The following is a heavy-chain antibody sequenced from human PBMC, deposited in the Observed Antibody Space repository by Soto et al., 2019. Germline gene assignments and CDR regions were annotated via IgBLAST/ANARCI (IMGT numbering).Heavy chain of an antibody. CDR3: AKHRVHGDYGQFDS. J-gene: IGHJ4*02. D-gene: IGHD4-17*01. Sequence: QVQLVESGGGVVQPGRSLRLSCEASGFSFSTYGMHWVRQAPGRGLEWVAVILTDASRKYYADSVKGRVTISRDNSENTVFLEMNSLRVEDTATYYCAKHRVHGDYGQFDSWGQGTLVTVSS. CDR1: GFSFSTYG. CDR2: ILTDASRK. V-gene: IGHV3-30*18.